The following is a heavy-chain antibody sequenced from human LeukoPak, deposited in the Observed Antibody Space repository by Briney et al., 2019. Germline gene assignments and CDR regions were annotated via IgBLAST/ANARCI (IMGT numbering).Heavy chain of an antibody. D-gene: IGHD1-26*01. CDR2: INPNSGGT. J-gene: IGHJ3*02. CDR3: ARVLANDGLDI. Sequence: ASVKVSCKASGYTFTSYDINWVRQATGQGLEWLGWINPNSGGTNTAQNFQGRVTMTRDTSISTAYMELRSLRSDDTAVYYCARVLANDGLDIWGQGTMVTVYS. V-gene: IGHV1-2*02. CDR1: GYTFTSYD.